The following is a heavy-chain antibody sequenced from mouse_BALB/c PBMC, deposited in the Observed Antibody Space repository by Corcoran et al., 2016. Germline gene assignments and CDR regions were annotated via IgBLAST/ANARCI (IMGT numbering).Heavy chain of an antibody. CDR2: ILPGSGST. D-gene: IGHD2-14*01. J-gene: IGHJ2*01. V-gene: IGHV1-9*01. CDR1: GYTFSSYW. Sequence: QVQLQQSGAELMKPGASVKISCKATGYTFSSYWIEWVKQRPGHGLEWIGEILPGSGSTNYNEKFKGKATFTADTSSNTAYMQLSSLTSEDSAVYYCARLAYYRYFDYWGQGTTLTVSS. CDR3: ARLAYYRYFDY.